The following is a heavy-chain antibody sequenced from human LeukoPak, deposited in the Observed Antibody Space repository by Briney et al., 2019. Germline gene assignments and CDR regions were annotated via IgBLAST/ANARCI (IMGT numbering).Heavy chain of an antibody. CDR2: IYSDGNT. CDR1: GFTVSNNR. Sequence: GGSLRLSCAASGFTVSNNRLSWVRQAPGMGLEWVSTIYSDGNTYYPDSVKGRFAISRDGSKNTLYLQLNSLRTEDTAIYYCVREREGSNSEHWGQGTLVTVSS. D-gene: IGHD1-26*01. V-gene: IGHV3-53*01. CDR3: VREREGSNSEH. J-gene: IGHJ1*01.